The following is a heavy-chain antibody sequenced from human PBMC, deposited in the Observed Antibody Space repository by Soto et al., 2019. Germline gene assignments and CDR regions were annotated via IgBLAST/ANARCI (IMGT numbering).Heavy chain of an antibody. Sequence: GSLRLSCVGSGFVFKNFAINWVRQPAGKGLEWVSVIRGTGLNTYYAASVKGRFNISRDNSKNTVYLQTDSLKVEDTAVYYCAKRASPANIDNWFDPWGPGTQVTVSS. CDR1: GFVFKNFA. V-gene: IGHV3-23*01. CDR2: IRGTGLNT. CDR3: AKRASPANIDNWFDP. J-gene: IGHJ5*02.